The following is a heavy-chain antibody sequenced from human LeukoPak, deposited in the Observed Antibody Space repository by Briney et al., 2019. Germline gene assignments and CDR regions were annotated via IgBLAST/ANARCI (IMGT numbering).Heavy chain of an antibody. CDR3: AREGADSSGYYYVFDY. V-gene: IGHV1-2*02. D-gene: IGHD3-22*01. CDR2: INPNSGGT. J-gene: IGHJ4*02. Sequence: GASVKVSCKASGYTFTGYYMHWVRQAPGQGLEWMGWINPNSGGTNYAQKLQDRVTMTRDTSISIAYMELSRLRSDDTAVYYCAREGADSSGYYYVFDYWGQGTLVTVSS. CDR1: GYTFTGYY.